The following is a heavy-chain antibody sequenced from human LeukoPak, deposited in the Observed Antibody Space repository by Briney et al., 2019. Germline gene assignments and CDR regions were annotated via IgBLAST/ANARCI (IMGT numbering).Heavy chain of an antibody. CDR1: GFTFSDYY. Sequence: GGSLRLSCAASGFTFSDYYMSWIRQAPGKGLEWVSYISSSGSTIYYADSVKGRFTISRDNAKNSLYLQMNSLRAEDTAVYYCARVQITTRLGAFDIWGQGTMVTVSS. D-gene: IGHD3-22*01. CDR2: ISSSGSTI. V-gene: IGHV3-11*01. J-gene: IGHJ3*02. CDR3: ARVQITTRLGAFDI.